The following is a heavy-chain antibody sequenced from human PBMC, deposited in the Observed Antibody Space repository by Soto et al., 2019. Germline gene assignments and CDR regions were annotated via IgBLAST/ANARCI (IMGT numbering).Heavy chain of an antibody. D-gene: IGHD2-2*01. CDR3: AKERGGRDSSVTSCGGFQYGIDV. CDR2: IYSSGTT. V-gene: IGHV4-61*03. CDR1: GATVSRGDYF. J-gene: IGHJ6*02. Sequence: SETLSLTCTVSGATVSRGDYFWTWIRQPPGKGLEWIGYIYSSGTTNYNPALKSRVTISLDTSRSYFSLKLTSVTAADTAIYYCAKERGGRDSSVTSCGGFQYGIDVWGQGTPVTV.